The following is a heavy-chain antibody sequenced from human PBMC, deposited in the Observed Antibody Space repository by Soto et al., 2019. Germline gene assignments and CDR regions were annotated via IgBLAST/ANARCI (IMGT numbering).Heavy chain of an antibody. V-gene: IGHV1-69*13. J-gene: IGHJ5*02. D-gene: IGHD2-15*01. CDR2: IIPIFGTA. CDR1: GGTFSSYA. CDR3: ARNLVVVAATPSWFDP. Sequence: SVKVSCKASGGTFSSYAISWVRQAPGQGLEWMGGIIPIFGTANYAQKFQGRVTITADESTSTAYMELSSLRSEDTAVYYCARNLVVVAATPSWFDPWGQGTLVTVSS.